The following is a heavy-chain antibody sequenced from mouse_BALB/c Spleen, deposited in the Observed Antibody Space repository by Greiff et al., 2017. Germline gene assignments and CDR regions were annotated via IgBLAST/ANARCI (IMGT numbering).Heavy chain of an antibody. D-gene: IGHD2-4*01. V-gene: IGHV1-80*01. CDR3: ARRSTMIPFDY. CDR2: IYPGDGDT. J-gene: IGHJ2*01. Sequence: VQLQQSGAELVRPGSSVKISCKASGYAFSSYWMNWVKQRPGQGLEWIGQIYPGDGDTNYNGKFKGKATLTADKSSSTAYMQLSSLTSEDSAVYFCARRSTMIPFDYWGQGTTLTVSS. CDR1: GYAFSSYW.